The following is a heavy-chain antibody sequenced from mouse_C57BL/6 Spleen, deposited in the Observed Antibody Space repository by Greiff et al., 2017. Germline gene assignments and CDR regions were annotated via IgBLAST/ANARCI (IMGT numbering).Heavy chain of an antibody. CDR1: GYTFTSYW. CDR2: IYPSDSEN. D-gene: IGHD1-1*01. Sequence: VQLQQSGAELVRPGSSVKLSCKASGYTFTSYWMDWVKQRPGQGLEWIGNIYPSDSENHYNQKFKDKATLTVDKSSSTAYMQLSSLTSEDSAVYYGARVPYCAGSSYWCFGVWGTGTTVTVSS. V-gene: IGHV1-61*01. J-gene: IGHJ1*03. CDR3: ARVPYCAGSSYWCFGV.